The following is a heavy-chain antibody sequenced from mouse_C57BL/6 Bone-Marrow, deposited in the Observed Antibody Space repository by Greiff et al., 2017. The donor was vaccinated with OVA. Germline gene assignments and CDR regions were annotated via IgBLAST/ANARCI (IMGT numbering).Heavy chain of an antibody. D-gene: IGHD1-1*01. J-gene: IGHJ4*01. Sequence: VHLVESGPGLVQPSQSLSITCTVSGFSLTSYGVHWVRQSPGKGLEWLGVIWSGGSTDYNAAFISRLSISKDNSKSQVFFKMNSLQADDTAIYYCARNAMLRGYAMDYWGQGTSVTVSS. CDR1: GFSLTSYG. V-gene: IGHV2-2*01. CDR3: ARNAMLRGYAMDY. CDR2: IWSGGST.